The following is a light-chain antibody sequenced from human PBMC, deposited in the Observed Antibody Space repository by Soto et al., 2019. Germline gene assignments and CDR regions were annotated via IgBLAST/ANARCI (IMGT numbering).Light chain of an antibody. CDR2: EGS. J-gene: IGLJ3*02. Sequence: QSALTQPASVSGSPGQSITISCTGTSSDVGSYNLVSWYQQHPGKAPKLMIYEGSKLPSGVSNRFSGSKSGNTASLTISGLQAEDDADYYCCSYAGISTWVFGGGTKLTVL. CDR3: CSYAGISTWV. V-gene: IGLV2-23*01. CDR1: SSDVGSYNL.